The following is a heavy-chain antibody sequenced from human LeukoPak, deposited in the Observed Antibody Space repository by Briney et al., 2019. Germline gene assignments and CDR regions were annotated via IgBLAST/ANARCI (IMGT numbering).Heavy chain of an antibody. CDR3: ARVVGRDGYTLFDY. D-gene: IGHD5-24*01. J-gene: IGHJ4*02. Sequence: SETLSLTCTVSGGSISSYYWSWIRQPPGKGLEWIGYIYYSGSTNYNPSLTSRVTISVDTSKNQFSLKLSSVTAADTAVYYCARVVGRDGYTLFDYWGQGTLVTVSS. V-gene: IGHV4-59*01. CDR2: IYYSGST. CDR1: GGSISSYY.